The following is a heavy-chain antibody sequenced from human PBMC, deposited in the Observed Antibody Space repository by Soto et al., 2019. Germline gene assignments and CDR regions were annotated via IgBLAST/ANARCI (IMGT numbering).Heavy chain of an antibody. D-gene: IGHD4-17*01. V-gene: IGHV1-69*02. CDR2: IIPTLGIA. Sequence: QVQLVQSGAEVKKPGSSVKVSCKASGGTFSSYTISWVRQAPGQGLEWMGRIIPTLGIANYAQKSQGRATXXADKSTSTAYMELRSLRSEDTAVYSSASFYGGPQYWGQGTLVTVSS. CDR1: GGTFSSYT. J-gene: IGHJ4*02. CDR3: ASFYGGPQY.